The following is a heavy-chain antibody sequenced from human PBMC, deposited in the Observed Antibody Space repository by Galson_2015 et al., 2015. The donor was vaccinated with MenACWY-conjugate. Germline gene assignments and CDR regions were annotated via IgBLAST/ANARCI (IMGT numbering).Heavy chain of an antibody. CDR2: IKQDGSEK. V-gene: IGHV3-7*03. J-gene: IGHJ4*02. Sequence: SLRLSCAASGFTFNNYWMSWVRQVPGKGPERVANIKQDGSEKYYVDSVRGRFTISRDNAKSSLFLQMNSLRAEDTAVYYCARDLGFYCSHNDCYSPYWGQGTVVTVSS. CDR1: GFTFNNYW. D-gene: IGHD2-15*01. CDR3: ARDLGFYCSHNDCYSPY.